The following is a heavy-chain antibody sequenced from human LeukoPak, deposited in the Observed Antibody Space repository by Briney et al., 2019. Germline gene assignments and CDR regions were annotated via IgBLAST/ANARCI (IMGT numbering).Heavy chain of an antibody. V-gene: IGHV3-23*01. D-gene: IGHD6-6*01. Sequence: PGRSLRLSCAASGFTFNNFGLHWVRQAPGKGLEWVSTISGSGGSTYYADSVKGRFTISRDNSKNTLYLQMNSLRVEDTAVYYCAKLSSSASAYWGQGTLVTVSS. CDR3: AKLSSSASAY. J-gene: IGHJ4*02. CDR1: GFTFNNFG. CDR2: ISGSGGST.